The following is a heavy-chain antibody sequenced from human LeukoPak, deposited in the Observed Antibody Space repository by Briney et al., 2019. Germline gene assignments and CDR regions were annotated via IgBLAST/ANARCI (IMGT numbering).Heavy chain of an antibody. CDR1: GGTFSSYA. CDR2: ISAYIGNT. CDR3: ARDEYYYDSSGYYAGNYYYYMDV. Sequence: GASVKVSCKASGGTFSSYAISWVRQAPGQGLEWMGWISAYIGNTNYAQKLQGRVTMTTDTSTSTAYMELRSLRSDDTAVYYCARDEYYYDSSGYYAGNYYYYMDVWGKGTTVTISS. J-gene: IGHJ6*03. D-gene: IGHD3-22*01. V-gene: IGHV1-18*01.